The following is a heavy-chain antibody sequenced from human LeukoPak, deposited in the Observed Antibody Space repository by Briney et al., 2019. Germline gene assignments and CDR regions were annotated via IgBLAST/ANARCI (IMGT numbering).Heavy chain of an antibody. J-gene: IGHJ4*02. CDR3: AGLDAAAGRYLQFFY. CDR1: GGSISNYY. D-gene: IGHD5-24*01. CDR2: IHDSGST. V-gene: IGHV4-59*08. Sequence: SETLSLTCTVSGGSISNYYWSWIRQSPEKGLEWIGYIHDSGSTNYNPSLKSRVTISVDTSKNQFSLKLSSVTAADTAVYYCAGLDAAAGRYLQFFYWGQGTLVTVSS.